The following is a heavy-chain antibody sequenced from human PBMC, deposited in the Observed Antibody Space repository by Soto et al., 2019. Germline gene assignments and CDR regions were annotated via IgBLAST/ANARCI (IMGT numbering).Heavy chain of an antibody. Sequence: QVQLVESGGGVVQPGRSLRLSCAASGFTFSSYAMHWVRQAPGKGLEWVAVISYDGSNKYYADSVKGRFTISRDNSKNTLYLQMNSLRAEDTAVYYCAREHDITMIVGGGIDYWGPGTLVTVSS. V-gene: IGHV3-30-3*01. CDR2: ISYDGSNK. CDR1: GFTFSSYA. D-gene: IGHD3-22*01. CDR3: AREHDITMIVGGGIDY. J-gene: IGHJ4*02.